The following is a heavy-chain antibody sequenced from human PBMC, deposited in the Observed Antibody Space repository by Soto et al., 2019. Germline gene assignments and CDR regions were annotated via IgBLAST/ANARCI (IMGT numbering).Heavy chain of an antibody. D-gene: IGHD2-8*01. V-gene: IGHV3-23*01. CDR3: TKARAPDGLYPFAF. Sequence: VQLLESGGGLVQPGGSLRLSCAASGFSFSTYAMNWVRQAPGGGLEWVAVITGNKRLIKYADSVKGRFTISRDNSQNVLYLQMSSLRAEDTAMYYCTKARAPDGLYPFAFWGQGTLVTVSS. J-gene: IGHJ4*02. CDR1: GFSFSTYA. CDR2: ITGNKRLI.